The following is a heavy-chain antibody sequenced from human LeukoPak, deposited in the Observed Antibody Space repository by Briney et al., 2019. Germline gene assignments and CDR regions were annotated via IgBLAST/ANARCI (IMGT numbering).Heavy chain of an antibody. J-gene: IGHJ3*02. Sequence: ASVKVSCKASGYTFTTYGISWVRQAPGQGLEWMGWISAYNGNTNYAQKLQGRVTMTTDTSTSTAYMELRSLKSDDTAVYYCARGVAPRYDNVWGSYPDAFDIWGQGTVVTVSS. CDR1: GYTFTTYG. V-gene: IGHV1-18*01. CDR2: ISAYNGNT. D-gene: IGHD3-16*02. CDR3: ARGVAPRYDNVWGSYPDAFDI.